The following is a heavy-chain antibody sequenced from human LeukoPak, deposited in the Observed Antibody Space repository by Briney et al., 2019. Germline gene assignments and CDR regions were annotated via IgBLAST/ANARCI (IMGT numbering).Heavy chain of an antibody. D-gene: IGHD2-21*02. Sequence: ASVKVSCKASGYTFTSYGISWVRQAPGQGLEWMGWISAYNGNTNYAQKLQGRVIMTTDTSTSTAYMELRSLRSDDTAVYYCARSPSVVVVTADNWFDPWGQGTLVTVSS. CDR1: GYTFTSYG. CDR3: ARSPSVVVVTADNWFDP. CDR2: ISAYNGNT. J-gene: IGHJ5*02. V-gene: IGHV1-18*01.